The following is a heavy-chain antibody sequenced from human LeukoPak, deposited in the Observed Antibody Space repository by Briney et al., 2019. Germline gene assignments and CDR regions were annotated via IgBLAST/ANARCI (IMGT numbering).Heavy chain of an antibody. CDR1: GGTFSSYA. CDR3: ARDRGPYYDILTGWPFDY. J-gene: IGHJ4*02. Sequence: GASVKVSCKASGGTFSSYAISWVRQAPGQGLEWMGGIIPIFGTANYAQKFQGRVTITADESTSTAYMELSSLRSEDTAVYYCARDRGPYYDILTGWPFDYWGQGTLVTVSS. D-gene: IGHD3-9*01. CDR2: IIPIFGTA. V-gene: IGHV1-69*13.